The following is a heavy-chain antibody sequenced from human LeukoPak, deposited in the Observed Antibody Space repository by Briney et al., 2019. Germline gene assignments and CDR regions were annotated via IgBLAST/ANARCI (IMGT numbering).Heavy chain of an antibody. J-gene: IGHJ4*02. V-gene: IGHV3-23*01. Sequence: GGSLRLSCAASGFTFSSYAMSWVRQAPGEGLEWVSVISGSGGSTYYADSVKGRFTISRDNSKNTLYLQMNSLRAEDTAVYYCAKEGVVRGVKALGYWGQGTLVTVSS. CDR2: ISGSGGST. D-gene: IGHD3-10*01. CDR1: GFTFSSYA. CDR3: AKEGVVRGVKALGY.